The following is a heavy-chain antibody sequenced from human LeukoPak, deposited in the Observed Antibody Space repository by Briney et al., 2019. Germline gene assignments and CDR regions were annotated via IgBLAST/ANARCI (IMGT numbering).Heavy chain of an antibody. CDR3: ARRRSWPDAFDI. Sequence: SETLSLTCTVSGGSISSYYWSWIRQPPGKGLEWIGYIYYSGSTDYNSSLKSQVTISVDTSKNQFSLKLSSVTAADTAVYYCARRRSWPDAFDIWGQGTMVTVSS. CDR1: GGSISSYY. V-gene: IGHV4-59*01. J-gene: IGHJ3*02. D-gene: IGHD1-26*01. CDR2: IYYSGST.